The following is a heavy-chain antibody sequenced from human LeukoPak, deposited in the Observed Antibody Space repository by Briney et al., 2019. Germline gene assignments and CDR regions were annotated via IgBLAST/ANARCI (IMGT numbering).Heavy chain of an antibody. CDR2: IYPGDSDT. CDR3: ARGRYCSGGSCYFDY. Sequence: GESLKISCKGSGYSFTTYWIGWVRQMPGKDLEWMGIIYPGDSDTRYSPSFQGQVTISADKSISTAYLQWSSLKASDTAMYYCARGRYCSGGSCYFDYWGQGTLVTVSS. V-gene: IGHV5-51*01. D-gene: IGHD2-15*01. CDR1: GYSFTTYW. J-gene: IGHJ4*02.